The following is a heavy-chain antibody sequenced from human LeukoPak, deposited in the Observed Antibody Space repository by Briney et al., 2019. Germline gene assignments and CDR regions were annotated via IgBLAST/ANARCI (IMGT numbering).Heavy chain of an antibody. V-gene: IGHV3-30-3*01. D-gene: IGHD6-13*01. Sequence: GGSLRLSCAASGFTFSSYAMHWVRQAPGKGLEWVAVISYDGSNKYYADSVKGRFTISRDNSKNTLYLQMNSLRAEDTAVYYCATAYSSSWYLLDYWGQGTLVTVSS. CDR2: ISYDGSNK. J-gene: IGHJ4*02. CDR1: GFTFSSYA. CDR3: ATAYSSSWYLLDY.